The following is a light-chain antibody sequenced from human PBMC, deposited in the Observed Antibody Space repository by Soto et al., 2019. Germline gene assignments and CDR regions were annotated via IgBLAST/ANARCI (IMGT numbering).Light chain of an antibody. CDR1: QSVSSY. CDR3: QHRTNWPPWT. J-gene: IGKJ1*01. CDR2: DAS. V-gene: IGKV3-11*01. Sequence: EIVLTQSPATLSLSPGERATLSCRASQSVSSYLVWYQQKPGQAPRLLIYDASNRASGIPARFSGSGSGTDFTLTITSLEPEDSAVYYCQHRTNWPPWTFGQGTKLEFK.